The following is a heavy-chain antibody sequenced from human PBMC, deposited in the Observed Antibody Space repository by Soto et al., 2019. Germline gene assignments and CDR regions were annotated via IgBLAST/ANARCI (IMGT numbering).Heavy chain of an antibody. D-gene: IGHD6-13*01. CDR1: GVSVSSDSQY. V-gene: IGHV4-61*01. J-gene: IGHJ4*02. Sequence: QVQVQESGPGLVKPSETLSLTCTVSGVSVSSDSQYWTWIRQPPGKGLEWIGYIHHSGNTNYNPSLQSRIPMVVGTAKNQFSLALSSVTAADPALYYCATVARRLVLRPGHWGPGTLVPVSS. CDR2: IHHSGNT. CDR3: ATVARRLVLRPGH.